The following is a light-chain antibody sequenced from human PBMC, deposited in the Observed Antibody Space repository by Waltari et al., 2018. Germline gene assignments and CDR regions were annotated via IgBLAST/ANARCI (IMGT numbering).Light chain of an antibody. V-gene: IGLV2-11*01. CDR2: DVS. CDR1: SNDVGAYNY. J-gene: IGLJ3*02. Sequence: QSALTQPRSVSGSPGQSVTISCTGTSNDVGAYNYVSWHRQHPGKAPKLMIYDVSKRPSGIPDRFAASKSGNTASLTISALQAEDEADYYCCSHTGTYTHFVFCGGTNLTVL. CDR3: CSHTGTYTHFV.